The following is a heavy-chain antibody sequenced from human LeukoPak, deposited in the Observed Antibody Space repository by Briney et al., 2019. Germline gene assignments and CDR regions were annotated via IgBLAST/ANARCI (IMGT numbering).Heavy chain of an antibody. CDR1: GYTFTGYY. CDR2: INPNSGGT. V-gene: IGHV1-2*02. J-gene: IGHJ5*02. D-gene: IGHD3-10*01. CDR3: AREYVEYGSGSRTNWFDP. Sequence: ASVKVSCKASGYTFTGYYMHWVRRAPGQGLEWMGWINPNSGGTNYAQKFQGRVTMTRDTSISTAYMELSRLRSDDTAVYYCAREYVEYGSGSRTNWFDPWGQGTLVTVSS.